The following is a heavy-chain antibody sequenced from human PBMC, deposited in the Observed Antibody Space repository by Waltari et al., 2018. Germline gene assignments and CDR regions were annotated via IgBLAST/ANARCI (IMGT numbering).Heavy chain of an antibody. V-gene: IGHV3-33*01. J-gene: IGHJ3*02. CDR3: TRDISGRTAFDI. D-gene: IGHD3-10*01. Sequence: QVQLVESGGGVVQPGKSLKLSCVASGFRFSSYGMHWVRQAPGKGLEGVTVVWYDGSNQYYADSVKGRFTISRDNSKNTLYLQVNSLRAEDTAVYYCTRDISGRTAFDIWGQGTMVTVSS. CDR2: VWYDGSNQ. CDR1: GFRFSSYG.